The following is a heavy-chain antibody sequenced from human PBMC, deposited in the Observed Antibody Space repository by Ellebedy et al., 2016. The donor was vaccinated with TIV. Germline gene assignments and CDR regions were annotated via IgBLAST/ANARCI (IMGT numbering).Heavy chain of an antibody. J-gene: IGHJ5*02. V-gene: IGHV5-51*01. Sequence: GGSLRLSXEGSGSSFTSYWIGWVRQLHGKGLEWMGIFYPGDSDTRYSPSFQGQVTISADKSISTAYLQWSSLKAWDTAMYYCARHDSGPYSSSYSPYNWFDPWGQGTLVTVSS. CDR3: ARHDSGPYSSSYSPYNWFDP. CDR1: GSSFTSYW. D-gene: IGHD6-13*01. CDR2: FYPGDSDT.